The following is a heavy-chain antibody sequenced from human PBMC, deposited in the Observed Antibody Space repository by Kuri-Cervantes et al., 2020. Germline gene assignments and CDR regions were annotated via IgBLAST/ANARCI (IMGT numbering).Heavy chain of an antibody. CDR1: GYTFTGYY. V-gene: IGHV1-2*02. J-gene: IGHJ6*02. CDR3: ASKTYSSSWWGTVDYYYGMDV. CDR2: INPNSGGT. D-gene: IGHD6-13*01. Sequence: ASVKVSCKASGYTFTGYYMHWVRQAPGQGLEWMGWINPNSGGTNYAQKFQGRVTMTRDTSISTAYMKLSRLRSDDTAVYYCASKTYSSSWWGTVDYYYGMDVWGQGTTVTVSS.